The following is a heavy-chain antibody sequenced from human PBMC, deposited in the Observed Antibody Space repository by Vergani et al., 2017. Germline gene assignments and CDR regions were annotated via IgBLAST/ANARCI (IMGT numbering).Heavy chain of an antibody. CDR1: GYTLTELS. D-gene: IGHD3-10*01. CDR2: ISAYNGNT. J-gene: IGHJ4*02. Sequence: QVQLVQSGAEVKKPGASVKVSCKVSGYTLTELSMHWVRQAPGKGLEWMGWISAYNGNTNYAQKLQGRVTMTTDTSTSTAYMELRSLRSDDTAVYYCARFSGSGIGYWGQGTLVTVSS. CDR3: ARFSGSGIGY. V-gene: IGHV1-18*01.